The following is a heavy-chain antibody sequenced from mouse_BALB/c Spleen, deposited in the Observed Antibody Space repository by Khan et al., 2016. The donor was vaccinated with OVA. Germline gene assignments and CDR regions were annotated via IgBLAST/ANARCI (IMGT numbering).Heavy chain of an antibody. D-gene: IGHD3-3*01. J-gene: IGHJ3*01. Sequence: VQLKESGPGLVKPSQSLSLTCTVTGYSITSDYAWNWIRQFPGNKLEWMGYIRYSGSTSYNPSLKSRISITRDTSKNQFFLQLNSVTTEDTATYYCARSPPVGDLWFAYWGQGTLVTVSA. CDR1: GYSITSDYA. CDR2: IRYSGST. V-gene: IGHV3-2*02. CDR3: ARSPPVGDLWFAY.